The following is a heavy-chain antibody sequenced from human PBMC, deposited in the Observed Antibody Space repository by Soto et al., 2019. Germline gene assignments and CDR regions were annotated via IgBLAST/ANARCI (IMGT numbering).Heavy chain of an antibody. Sequence: PGGSLRLSCAASGFSVTSSHMTWVRQAPGKGLEWVSVIYSGGSTYYAVSVKGRFTISRDNSKNTVHLQMNSLSAEDTAVYYCANDGGSFDYWGQGTLVTVSS. CDR3: ANDGGSFDY. CDR2: IYSGGST. CDR1: GFSVTSSH. V-gene: IGHV3-53*01. J-gene: IGHJ4*02. D-gene: IGHD2-15*01.